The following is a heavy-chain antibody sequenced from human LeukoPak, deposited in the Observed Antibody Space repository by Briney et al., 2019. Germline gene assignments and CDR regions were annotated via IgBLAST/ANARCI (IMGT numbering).Heavy chain of an antibody. CDR1: GGSVSSSTYY. J-gene: IGHJ4*02. CDR2: VYYSGIT. Sequence: SSETLSLTCTVSGGSVSSSTYYWGWIRQPPGKGLEWIGSVYYSGITYYNPSLKSRLTISVDTSKNQFSLNLSSVTAADTAVYYCARLFGYVAYWGQGTLVSVSS. D-gene: IGHD5-12*01. CDR3: ARLFGYVAY. V-gene: IGHV4-39*01.